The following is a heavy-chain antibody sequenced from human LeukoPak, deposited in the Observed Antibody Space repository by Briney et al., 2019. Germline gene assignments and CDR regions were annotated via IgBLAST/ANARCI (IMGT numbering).Heavy chain of an antibody. Sequence: SETLSLTCAVYGGSFSGYYWSWIRQPPGKGLEWIGEINHSGSTNYNPSLKSRVTISVDTSKNQFSLKLSSVTAADTAVYYCAGYYGSWSFDYWGQGTLVTVSS. D-gene: IGHD3-10*01. CDR1: GGSFSGYY. V-gene: IGHV4-34*01. CDR3: AGYYGSWSFDY. J-gene: IGHJ4*02. CDR2: INHSGST.